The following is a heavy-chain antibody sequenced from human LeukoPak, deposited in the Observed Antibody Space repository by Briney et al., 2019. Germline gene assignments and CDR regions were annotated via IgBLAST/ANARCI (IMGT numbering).Heavy chain of an antibody. Sequence: TLSLTCTVSGGSISRGGYYWSWIRQHPGKCLEWIGYIYYSGSTYYNPSLKSRVTISVDTSKNQFSLKLSSVTAADTAVYYCARGLVVPAAIGGMDVWGQGTTVTVSS. CDR3: ARGLVVPAAIGGMDV. J-gene: IGHJ6*02. CDR2: IYYSGST. CDR1: GGSISRGGYY. V-gene: IGHV4-31*03. D-gene: IGHD2-2*01.